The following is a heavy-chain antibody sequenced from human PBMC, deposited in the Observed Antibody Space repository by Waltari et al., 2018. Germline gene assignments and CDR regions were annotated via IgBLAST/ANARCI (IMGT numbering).Heavy chain of an antibody. Sequence: QVQLVGSGGGVVQHGRSVRLSCAASGFTFSSYAMHWVRQAPGKGLEWVAVISFDGSNKYYAASGKGRFTISRDNSKNTLYLQMNSLRADDTAVYYCARREDAFDIWGQGTMVTVSS. CDR3: ARREDAFDI. CDR2: ISFDGSNK. CDR1: GFTFSSYA. V-gene: IGHV3-30-3*01. J-gene: IGHJ3*02.